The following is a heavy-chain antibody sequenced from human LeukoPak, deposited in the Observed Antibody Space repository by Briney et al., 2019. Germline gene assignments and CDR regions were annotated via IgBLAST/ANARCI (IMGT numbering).Heavy chain of an antibody. CDR3: ARLVIVVVPAALLDYYYYMDV. Sequence: GASVKVSCKVSGYTLTELSMHWVRQAPGKGLEWMGGFDPEDGETIYAQKFQGRVTMTTDTSTSTAYMELRSLRSDDTAVYYCARLVIVVVPAALLDYYYYMDVWGKGTTVTISS. CDR2: FDPEDGET. V-gene: IGHV1-24*01. CDR1: GYTLTELS. D-gene: IGHD2-2*03. J-gene: IGHJ6*03.